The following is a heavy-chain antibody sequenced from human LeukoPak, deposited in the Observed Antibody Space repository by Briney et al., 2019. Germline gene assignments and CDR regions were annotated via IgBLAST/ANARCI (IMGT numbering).Heavy chain of an antibody. D-gene: IGHD5-12*01. J-gene: IGHJ4*02. CDR3: AREGYSAYDMGFED. CDR1: GFTFRSYA. V-gene: IGHV3-30-3*01. CDR2: DGNNN. Sequence: GGSLRLSCAASGFTFRSYAIHWVRQAPGKGLEWVAVDGNNNYYTDSVKGRFTISRDNSKNTVYLQMNSLRAEDTAVYYCAREGYSAYDMGFEDWGQGTPVTVS.